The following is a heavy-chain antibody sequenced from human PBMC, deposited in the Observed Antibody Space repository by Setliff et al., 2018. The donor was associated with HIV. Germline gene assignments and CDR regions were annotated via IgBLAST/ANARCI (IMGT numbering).Heavy chain of an antibody. CDR2: IFPGDSDT. Sequence: GESLTISCQGSGFNFNTDWIVWVRQIPGKGLEWMGSIFPGDSDTRYSPSFEDQVTISVDKSISTAYLQWRSLKTSDTAFYYCASLRGDYVGQYHYYMDIWGKGTTVTVSS. CDR1: GFNFNTDW. CDR3: ASLRGDYVGQYHYYMDI. D-gene: IGHD4-17*01. J-gene: IGHJ6*03. V-gene: IGHV5-51*01.